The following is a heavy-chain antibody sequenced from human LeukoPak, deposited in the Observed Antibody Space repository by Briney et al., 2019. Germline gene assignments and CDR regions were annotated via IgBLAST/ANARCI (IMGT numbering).Heavy chain of an antibody. CDR2: INHSGST. V-gene: IGHV4-34*01. Sequence: SETLSLTCAVYGGSFSGYYWSWIRRPPGEGLEWIGEINHSGSTNYNPSLKGRVTISVDTSKDQFSLKLSSVTAADTAVYDCARGRGNYYYYYYHYYMDVWGKGTTVTVSS. D-gene: IGHD1-26*01. CDR3: ARGRGNYYYYYYHYYMDV. CDR1: GGSFSGYY. J-gene: IGHJ6*03.